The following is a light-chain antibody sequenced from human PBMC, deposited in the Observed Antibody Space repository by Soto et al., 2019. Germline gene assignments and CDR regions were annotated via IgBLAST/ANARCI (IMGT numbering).Light chain of an antibody. J-gene: IGLJ1*01. CDR2: EVR. Sequence: QSALTQPASVSGSPGQSITISCTGTSSDVGNYNYVSWYQHHPGKVPKVMIYEVRNRPSGVSNRFSGSKSGNTASLTISGLQAEDEADYYCSSYSSTKTRVFGTGTRSPS. CDR1: SSDVGNYNY. V-gene: IGLV2-14*01. CDR3: SSYSSTKTRV.